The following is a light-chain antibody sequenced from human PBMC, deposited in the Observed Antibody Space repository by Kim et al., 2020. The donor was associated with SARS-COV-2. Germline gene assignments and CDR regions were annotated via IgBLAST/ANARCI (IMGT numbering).Light chain of an antibody. CDR1: QGFGSA. CDR2: DAS. Sequence: LSASVGDRVTITCLASQGFGSALAWYQQKPGKAPKLLIYDASSLESGVPSRFSGSGSGTDFTLTISSLQPEDFATYYCQQFNSYPVFGQGTKLEI. J-gene: IGKJ2*01. V-gene: IGKV1-13*02. CDR3: QQFNSYPV.